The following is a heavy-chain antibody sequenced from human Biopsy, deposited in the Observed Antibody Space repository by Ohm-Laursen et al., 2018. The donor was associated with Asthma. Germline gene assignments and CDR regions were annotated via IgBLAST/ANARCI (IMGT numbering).Heavy chain of an antibody. Sequence: GASVKVSCKASGYSLTRKAINWVRQAPGQGLEWMGWINTNTGNPTYAQGFTGRFVFSLDTSVNTAHLQISSLKAEDTAVYYCARMISYYHEMRAPFFDYWGQGTLVTVSS. CDR1: GYSLTRKA. J-gene: IGHJ4*02. CDR2: INTNTGNP. V-gene: IGHV7-4-1*02. CDR3: ARMISYYHEMRAPFFDY. D-gene: IGHD3-22*01.